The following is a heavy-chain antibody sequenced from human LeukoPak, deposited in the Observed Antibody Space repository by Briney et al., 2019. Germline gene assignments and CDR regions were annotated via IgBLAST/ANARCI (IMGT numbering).Heavy chain of an antibody. CDR2: VRGSGTRT. D-gene: IGHD5-12*01. CDR1: GFTVSTNY. V-gene: IGHV3-23*01. J-gene: IGHJ4*02. CDR3: AKPSRADSGYDSPFDY. Sequence: GGSLRLSCAASGFTVSTNYMSWVRRAPGKGLEWVSGVRGSGTRTDYADSVKGRFTISRDKSKHTLYLQMNSLSAEDTAMYYCAKPSRADSGYDSPFDYWGQGALVTVSS.